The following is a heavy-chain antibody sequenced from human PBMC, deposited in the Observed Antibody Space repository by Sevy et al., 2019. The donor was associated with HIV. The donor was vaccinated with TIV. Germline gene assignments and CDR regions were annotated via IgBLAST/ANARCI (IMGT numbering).Heavy chain of an antibody. CDR2: IYYSGST. CDR3: ARDKGIAAAGGYCSGGSCDASYYYYYGMDV. V-gene: IGHV4-59*01. J-gene: IGHJ6*02. D-gene: IGHD2-15*01. CDR1: GGSISSYY. Sequence: SETLSLTCTVSGGSISSYYWSWIRQPPGKGLQWIGYIYYSGSTNYNRSLKSRVTISVDTSKNQFSLKVSSVTAADTAVYYGARDKGIAAAGGYCSGGSCDASYYYYYGMDVWGQRTTVTVSS.